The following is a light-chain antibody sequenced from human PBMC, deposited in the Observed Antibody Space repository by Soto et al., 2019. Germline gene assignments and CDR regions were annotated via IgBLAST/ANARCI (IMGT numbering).Light chain of an antibody. CDR1: HSIGTW. CDR2: DAS. V-gene: IGKV1-5*01. CDR3: HQYKSYTPYT. Sequence: DIQMTQSPSTLSGSVGDRVTITCRASHSIGTWLAWYQQRPGKAPKLLIYDASSLGSGVPSRFSGGGSGTEFTLTISSLQPDDFGTYYCHQYKSYTPYTIGQGTKVDIK. J-gene: IGKJ2*01.